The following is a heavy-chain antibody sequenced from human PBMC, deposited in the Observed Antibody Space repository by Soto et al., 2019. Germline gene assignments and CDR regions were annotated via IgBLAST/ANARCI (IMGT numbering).Heavy chain of an antibody. D-gene: IGHD3-10*01. CDR3: ARERGFLSDAFDI. Sequence: QVQLQQSGPGLVKPSQTLSLTCAISGDSVSSNIATWNWIRQSPSRGLEWLGRTYYRSRGYNDYAPSVKSRIHINPDIAKNHVSLRLNSVTPEYTAVYYCARERGFLSDAFDIWGRGTMVTVSS. V-gene: IGHV6-1*02. J-gene: IGHJ3*02. CDR1: GDSVSSNIAT. CDR2: TYYRSRGYN.